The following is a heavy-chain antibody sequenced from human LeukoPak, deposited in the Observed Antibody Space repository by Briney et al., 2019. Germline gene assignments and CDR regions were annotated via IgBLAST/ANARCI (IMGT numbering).Heavy chain of an antibody. CDR2: INPNSGGT. D-gene: IGHD4-17*01. CDR1: GYALSGYY. CDR3: ARGIEDDYGDYLDY. V-gene: IGHV1-2*06. Sequence: ASVKVSCKASGYALSGYYMHWVRQAPGQGLEWMGRINPNSGGTNYLQTFQGRVTMTRDTSTSTVYMELSSLRSEDTAVYYCARGIEDDYGDYLDYWGQGTLVTVSS. J-gene: IGHJ4*02.